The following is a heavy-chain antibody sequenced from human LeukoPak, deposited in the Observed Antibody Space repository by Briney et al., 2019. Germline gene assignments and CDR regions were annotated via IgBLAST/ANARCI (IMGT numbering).Heavy chain of an antibody. V-gene: IGHV4-59*01. CDR2: VYYSGST. CDR1: GGSISSYY. CDR3: ARGYGSGSYNYYYYGMDV. Sequence: SETLSLTCTVSGGSISSYYWSWIRQPPGKGLEWIGYVYYSGSTNYNPSLKSRVTIPVDTSKNQFSLKLSSVTAADTAVYYCARGYGSGSYNYYYYGMDVWGQGTTVTVS. D-gene: IGHD3-10*01. J-gene: IGHJ6*02.